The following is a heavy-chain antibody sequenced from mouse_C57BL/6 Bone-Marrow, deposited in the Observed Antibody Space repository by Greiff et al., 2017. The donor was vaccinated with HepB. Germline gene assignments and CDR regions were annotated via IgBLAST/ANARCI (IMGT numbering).Heavy chain of an antibody. CDR1: GFNIKDDY. Sequence: VQLQQSGAELVRPGASVKLSCTASGFNIKDDYMHWVKQRPEQGLEWIGWIDPENGDTEYASKFQGKATITADTSSNTAYLQLSSLTSEDTAVYYCTTFFHYGYDGRNWGQGTLVTVSA. D-gene: IGHD2-2*01. J-gene: IGHJ3*01. CDR3: TTFFHYGYDGRN. CDR2: IDPENGDT. V-gene: IGHV14-4*01.